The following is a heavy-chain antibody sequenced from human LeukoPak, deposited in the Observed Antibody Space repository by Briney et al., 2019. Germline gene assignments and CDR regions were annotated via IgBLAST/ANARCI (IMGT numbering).Heavy chain of an antibody. D-gene: IGHD5-12*01. J-gene: IGHJ4*02. CDR1: GGSISSHY. CDR3: ARGYSGYDFDY. Sequence: SETLSLTCSISGGSISSHYWNWIRQPPGKGLEWLGSIYYSGSTTYNPSLKSRVTISLDTSKNQFSLKLSSVTAADTAVYYCARGYSGYDFDYWGQGTLVTVSS. CDR2: IYYSGST. V-gene: IGHV4-59*08.